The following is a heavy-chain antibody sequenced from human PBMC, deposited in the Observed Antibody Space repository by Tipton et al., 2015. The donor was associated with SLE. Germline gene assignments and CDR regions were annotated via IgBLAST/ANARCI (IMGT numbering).Heavy chain of an antibody. Sequence: SLRLSCAASGFTFSKNAMNWVRQAPGKGLEWVSGISGSGGSTYYADSVKGRFTISRDNSKNTLYLQMNSLRAEDTAVYYCAKELVVVTALDYWGQGTLVTVSS. CDR3: AKELVVVTALDY. CDR1: GFTFSKNA. J-gene: IGHJ4*02. CDR2: ISGSGGST. V-gene: IGHV3-23*01. D-gene: IGHD2-21*02.